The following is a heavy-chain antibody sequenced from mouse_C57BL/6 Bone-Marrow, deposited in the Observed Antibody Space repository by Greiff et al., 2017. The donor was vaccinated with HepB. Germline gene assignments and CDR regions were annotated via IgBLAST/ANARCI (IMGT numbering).Heavy chain of an antibody. Sequence: QVQLKQSGAELVRPGASVTLSCKASGYTFTDYEMHWVKQTPVHGLEWIGAIDPETGGTAYNQKFKGKAILTADKSSSTAYMELRSLTSEDSAVYYCKRVPDWEGYWGQGTTLTVSS. CDR2: IDPETGGT. CDR3: KRVPDWEGY. J-gene: IGHJ2*01. D-gene: IGHD4-1*01. V-gene: IGHV1-15*01. CDR1: GYTFTDYE.